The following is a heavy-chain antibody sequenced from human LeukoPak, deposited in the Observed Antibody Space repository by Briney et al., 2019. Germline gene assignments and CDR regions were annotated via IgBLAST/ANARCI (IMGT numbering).Heavy chain of an antibody. CDR2: INQDGTEE. V-gene: IGHV3-7*01. D-gene: IGHD6-13*01. J-gene: IGHJ4*02. CDR3: ARDVAAWDD. Sequence: GGSLRLSCAASGFIFSSNWMSWVRQAPGKGLEWVANINQDGTEEYYVDSVKGRFTISRDNAKNSLYLQMNSPRVEDTAVYYCARDVAAWDDWGQGTLVTVSS. CDR1: GFIFSSNW.